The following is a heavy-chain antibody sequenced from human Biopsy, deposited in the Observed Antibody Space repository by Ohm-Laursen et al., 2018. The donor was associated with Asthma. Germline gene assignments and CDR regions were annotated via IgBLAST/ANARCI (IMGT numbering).Heavy chain of an antibody. V-gene: IGHV3-33*01. CDR3: ARDVMEWYLPAFDF. D-gene: IGHD3-3*01. Sequence: SLRLPCAASGFTFSSYGMHWVRQAPGKGLEWVAVIWYDGGNKYYADSVKGRFIISRDSSKNTLYLQMNSLRPDDTAVYYCARDVMEWYLPAFDFWGQGTLVTVSS. J-gene: IGHJ4*02. CDR2: IWYDGGNK. CDR1: GFTFSSYG.